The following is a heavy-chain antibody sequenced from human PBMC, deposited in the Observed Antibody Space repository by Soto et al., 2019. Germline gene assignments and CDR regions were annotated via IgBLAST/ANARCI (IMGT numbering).Heavy chain of an antibody. CDR1: GGSFSGYY. J-gene: IGHJ6*02. Sequence: SETLSLTCAVYGGSFSGYYWSWIRQPPGKGLEWIGEINHSGSTNYNPSLKSRVTISVDTSKNQFSLKLRSVTAADTAVYYCAREDSTEGGMDVWGQGTTVTVSS. V-gene: IGHV4-34*01. CDR2: INHSGST. CDR3: AREDSTEGGMDV. D-gene: IGHD4-17*01.